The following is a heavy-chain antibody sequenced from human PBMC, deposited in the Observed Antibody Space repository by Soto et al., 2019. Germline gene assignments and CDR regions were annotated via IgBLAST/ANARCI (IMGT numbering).Heavy chain of an antibody. J-gene: IGHJ6*03. Sequence: EVQLVESGGGVVRPGGSLRLSCVASGFTFGDYGMHWVRQAPGKGLEWVSGINWNGGRTGYPGSMKGRFIISRDNAKNSLYLQMNSLRAEDTALYYCARSGNIVATTNYYMDVWGNGTTVTVSS. CDR1: GFTFGDYG. V-gene: IGHV3-20*04. CDR2: INWNGGRT. D-gene: IGHD5-12*01. CDR3: ARSGNIVATTNYYMDV.